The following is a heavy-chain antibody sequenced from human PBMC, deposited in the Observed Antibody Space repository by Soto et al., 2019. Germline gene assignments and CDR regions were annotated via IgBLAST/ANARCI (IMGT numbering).Heavy chain of an antibody. D-gene: IGHD3-10*01. CDR1: GVTFSRQD. J-gene: IGHJ4*02. Sequence: SVKVSCKASGVTFSRQDMRWVRQAPGQGLEWMGGIIPIFGTPQYAEKFQDRVTITADESTSTAYMEPSSLTSEDTAVYYCAKDRTMVRVPGYWGQGTLVTVSS. CDR2: IIPIFGTP. V-gene: IGHV1-69*13. CDR3: AKDRTMVRVPGY.